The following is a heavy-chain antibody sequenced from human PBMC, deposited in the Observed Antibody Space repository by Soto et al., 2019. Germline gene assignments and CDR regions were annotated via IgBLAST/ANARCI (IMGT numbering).Heavy chain of an antibody. D-gene: IGHD3-3*01. V-gene: IGHV3-33*01. CDR1: GFTFSSYG. CDR2: IWYDGSNK. CDR3: ARVRPGGFLEWLHTERYYYYGMDV. Sequence: PGGSLRLSCAASGFTFSSYGMHWVRQAPGKGLEWVAVIWYDGSNKYYADSVKGRFTISRDNSKNTLYLQMNSLRAEDTAVYYCARVRPGGFLEWLHTERYYYYGMDVWGQGTTVTVSS. J-gene: IGHJ6*02.